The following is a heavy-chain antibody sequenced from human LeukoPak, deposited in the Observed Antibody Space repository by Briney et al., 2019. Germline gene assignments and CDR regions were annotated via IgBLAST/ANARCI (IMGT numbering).Heavy chain of an antibody. CDR3: GRFGTGYVDY. J-gene: IGHJ4*02. Sequence: GASVKVSCKASAYTFTSYDINWVRQTTGQGLEWMGWMNPNSGNTGYAQKFQGRVTITRNTSISTAYMELSSLRSEDTAVYYCGRFGTGYVDYWCQGALVTVSS. CDR1: AYTFTSYD. CDR2: MNPNSGNT. D-gene: IGHD2-8*02. V-gene: IGHV1-8*03.